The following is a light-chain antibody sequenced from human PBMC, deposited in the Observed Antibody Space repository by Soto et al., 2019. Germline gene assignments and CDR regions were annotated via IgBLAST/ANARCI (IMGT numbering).Light chain of an antibody. J-gene: IGKJ3*01. Sequence: AVRMTQSPSSLSASTGDRVTITCRASQGISSYLAWYQQKPGKAPKLLIYAASTLQSGVPSRFSGSGSGTDFTLTISCLQSEDFATYYCQQYDSLPFTFGPGTKVDI. CDR1: QGISSY. V-gene: IGKV1-8*01. CDR3: QQYDSLPFT. CDR2: AAS.